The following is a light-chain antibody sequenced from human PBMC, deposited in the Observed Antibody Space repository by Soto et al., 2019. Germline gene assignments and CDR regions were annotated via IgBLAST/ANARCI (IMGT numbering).Light chain of an antibody. CDR3: SSYTSSSIL. V-gene: IGLV2-14*01. Sequence: QSALTQPASVSGCPGQSITISCTGTSSDVGGYNYVSWYQQHPGKAPKLMIYDVSNRPSGVSNRFSGSKSGNTASLTISGLQAEDEADYYCSSYTSSSILFGTGTKLTVL. J-gene: IGLJ1*01. CDR2: DVS. CDR1: SSDVGGYNY.